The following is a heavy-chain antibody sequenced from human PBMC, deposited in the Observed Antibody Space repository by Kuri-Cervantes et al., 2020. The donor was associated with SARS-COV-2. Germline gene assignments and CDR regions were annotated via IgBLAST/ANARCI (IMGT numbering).Heavy chain of an antibody. CDR2: ISGSGSNT. V-gene: IGHV3-23*01. D-gene: IGHD3-10*01. CDR1: GFTFGDYA. CDR3: ARSANYGSGSYYMSYGMDV. J-gene: IGHJ6*02. Sequence: ETLSLTCVGSGFTFGDYAMSWVRQSPGNGLEWVSAISGSGSNTYYADSVKGRFIISRDNSKNTLYLQMDSLRADDTAVYYCARSANYGSGSYYMSYGMDVWGQGTTVTVSS.